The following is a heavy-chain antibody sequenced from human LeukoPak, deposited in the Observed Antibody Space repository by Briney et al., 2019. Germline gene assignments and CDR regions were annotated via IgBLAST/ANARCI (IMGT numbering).Heavy chain of an antibody. J-gene: IGHJ3*02. D-gene: IGHD3-10*01. CDR3: ARDSAATKLLWFGELLYNHAFDI. V-gene: IGHV1-18*01. Sequence: ASVKVSCKASGYTFTSYDINWVRQATGQGLEWMGWISAYNGNTNYAQKLQGRVTMTTDTSTSTAYMELRSLRSDDTAVYYCARDSAATKLLWFGELLYNHAFDIWGQGTMVTVSS. CDR1: GYTFTSYD. CDR2: ISAYNGNT.